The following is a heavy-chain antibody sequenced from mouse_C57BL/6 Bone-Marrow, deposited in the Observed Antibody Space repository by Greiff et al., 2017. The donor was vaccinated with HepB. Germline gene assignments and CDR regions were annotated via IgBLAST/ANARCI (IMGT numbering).Heavy chain of an antibody. D-gene: IGHD2-1*01. Sequence: EVHLVESGGDLVKPGGSLKLSCAASGFTFSSYGMSWVRQTPDKRLEWVATISSGGSYTYYPDSGKGRFTISRDNAKNTLYLQMSSLKSEDTAMYYCARHGNREAMDYWGQGTSVTVSS. J-gene: IGHJ4*01. CDR2: ISSGGSYT. CDR3: ARHGNREAMDY. CDR1: GFTFSSYG. V-gene: IGHV5-6*01.